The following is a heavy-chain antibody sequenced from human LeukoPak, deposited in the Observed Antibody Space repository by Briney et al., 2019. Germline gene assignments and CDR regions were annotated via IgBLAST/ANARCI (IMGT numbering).Heavy chain of an antibody. J-gene: IGHJ3*01. CDR3: VRPDRIFGVPAAFDA. V-gene: IGHV1-69*13. Sequence: SVKVSCRASGGSFSDYPINWVRQAPGQGLEWLGGIIPKYSASNYAQAFQGRVTITADESTNTVYMVMSGLRPDDTAVYYCVRPDRIFGVPAAFDAWGQGTLVAVSS. CDR2: IIPKYSAS. CDR1: GGSFSDYP. D-gene: IGHD3-3*02.